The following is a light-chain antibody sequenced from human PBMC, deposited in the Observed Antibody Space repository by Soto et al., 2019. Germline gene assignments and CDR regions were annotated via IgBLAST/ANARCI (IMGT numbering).Light chain of an antibody. CDR1: QSVSSNF. CDR3: QQYDTSPLT. CDR2: GAS. Sequence: EIVLSQSPGTLSLSPGERATLSCRASQSVSSNFLAWYQQKPGQAPRLLIYGASSRATGIPDRFSGSGSGTDFTLTIRRLEPEDFAVYYCQQYDTSPLTFGGGTKLEIK. J-gene: IGKJ4*01. V-gene: IGKV3-20*01.